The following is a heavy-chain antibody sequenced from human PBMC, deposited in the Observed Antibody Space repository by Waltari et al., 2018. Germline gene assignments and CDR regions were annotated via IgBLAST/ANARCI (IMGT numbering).Heavy chain of an antibody. CDR2: IIPILGIA. Sequence: QVQLVQSGAEVKKPGSSVKVSCKASGGPLSSYTISWVRQAPGQGLEWMGRIIPILGIANYAQKFQGRVTITADKSTSTAYMELSSLRSEDTAVYYCARAEVTDYDFWNGLEAFDIWGQGTMVTVSS. CDR3: ARAEVTDYDFWNGLEAFDI. D-gene: IGHD3-3*01. V-gene: IGHV1-69*02. J-gene: IGHJ3*02. CDR1: GGPLSSYT.